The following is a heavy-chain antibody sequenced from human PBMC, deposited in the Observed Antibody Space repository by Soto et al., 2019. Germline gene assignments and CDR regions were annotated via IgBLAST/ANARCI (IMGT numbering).Heavy chain of an antibody. Sequence: QVQLVQSGAEVKKPGSSVKVSCKAPGGTFSSYAISWVRQAPGQGLEWMGGIIPIFGTANYAEKFKGRVTITANESTSTGYMALSSLRSEDTAVYFCARSQGGSSSLDIYYYYYYGMDVWGQGTTVTVSS. CDR1: GGTFSSYA. CDR3: ARSQGGSSSLDIYYYYYYGMDV. V-gene: IGHV1-69*01. CDR2: IIPIFGTA. J-gene: IGHJ6*02. D-gene: IGHD2-15*01.